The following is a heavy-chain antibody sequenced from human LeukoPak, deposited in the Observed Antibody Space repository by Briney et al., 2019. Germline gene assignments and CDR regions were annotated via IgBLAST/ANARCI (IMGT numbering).Heavy chain of an antibody. J-gene: IGHJ5*02. CDR2: ISGSGGST. CDR3: AKDRGFPAVAAWFDP. V-gene: IGHV3-23*01. Sequence: AGSLRLSCAASGFTFSSYAMSWVRQAPGKGLEWVSAISGSGGSTYYADSVKGRLTISRDNSKNTLYLQMNRLRAADTAVYYCAKDRGFPAVAAWFDPWGQGTLVTVSS. CDR1: GFTFSSYA. D-gene: IGHD6-19*01.